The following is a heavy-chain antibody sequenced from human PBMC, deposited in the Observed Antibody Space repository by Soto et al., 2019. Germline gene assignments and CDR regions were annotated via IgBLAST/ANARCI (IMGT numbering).Heavy chain of an antibody. D-gene: IGHD5-12*01. CDR3: ARSGYSGYDLSWFDP. V-gene: IGHV4-39*01. CDR2: IYYSGST. J-gene: IGHJ5*02. Sequence: SETLSLTCTVSGGSISSSSYYWGWIRQPPGKGLEWIGSIYYSGSTYYNPSLKSRVTISVDTSKNQFSLKLSSVTAADTAVYYCARSGYSGYDLSWFDPWGQGTLVTVSS. CDR1: GGSISSSSYY.